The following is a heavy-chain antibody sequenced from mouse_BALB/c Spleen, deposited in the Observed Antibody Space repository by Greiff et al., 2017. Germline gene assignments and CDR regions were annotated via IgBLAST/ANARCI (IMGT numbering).Heavy chain of an antibody. Sequence: DVQLQESGGGLVQPGGSLNLSCAASGFDFSRYWMSWARQAPGKGQEWIGEINPGSSTINYTPSLKDKFIISRDNAKNTLYLQMSKVRSEDTALYYCARRYYYGRYFDVWGAGTTVTVSS. CDR1: GFDFSRYW. D-gene: IGHD1-1*01. V-gene: IGHV4-2*02. CDR3: ARRYYYGRYFDV. J-gene: IGHJ1*01. CDR2: INPGSSTI.